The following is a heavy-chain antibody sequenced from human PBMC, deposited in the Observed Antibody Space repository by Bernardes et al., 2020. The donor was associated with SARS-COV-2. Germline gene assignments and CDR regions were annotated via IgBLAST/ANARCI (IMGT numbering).Heavy chain of an antibody. Sequence: GGSLRLSCSASGFTFSSYAMNWVRQAPGKGLEWVSGISGSGESAYYADSVKGRFSASRDNSKNTQYLQMNSLKAEDTALYYCAKSGVGVYPRGAFDIWGQGTQVTVSS. CDR2: ISGSGESA. J-gene: IGHJ3*02. V-gene: IGHV3-23*01. D-gene: IGHD1-26*01. CDR1: GFTFSSYA. CDR3: AKSGVGVYPRGAFDI.